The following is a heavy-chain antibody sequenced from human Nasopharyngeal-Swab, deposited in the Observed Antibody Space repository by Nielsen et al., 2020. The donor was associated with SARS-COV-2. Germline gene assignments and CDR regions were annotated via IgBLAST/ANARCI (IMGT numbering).Heavy chain of an antibody. Sequence: SETLSLTCTVSGGSISSSSYYWGWIRQPPGKGLEWIGSIYYSGSTNYNPSLKSRVTISVDTSKNQFSLKLSSVTAADTAVYYCARAIAPNWFDPWGQGTLVTVSS. V-gene: IGHV4-39*07. CDR3: ARAIAPNWFDP. CDR1: GGSISSSSYY. D-gene: IGHD6-13*01. J-gene: IGHJ5*02. CDR2: IYYSGST.